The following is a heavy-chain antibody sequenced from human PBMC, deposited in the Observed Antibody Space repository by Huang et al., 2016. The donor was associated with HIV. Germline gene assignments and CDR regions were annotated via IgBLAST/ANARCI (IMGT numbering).Heavy chain of an antibody. Sequence: QVQLVQSGAEVKKPGASVKVSCKASGYTFSNYDINWVRQAPGQGLEWMGWVNPTSCNTGYARKFQGRVTMTRSTSISTAYMELSRLRFEDTAVYYCATLPPVNYGRSGGRVRDYWGQGSLVTVSS. D-gene: IGHD2-15*01. V-gene: IGHV1-8*01. CDR3: ATLPPVNYGRSGGRVRDY. CDR2: VNPTSCNT. CDR1: GYTFSNYD. J-gene: IGHJ4*02.